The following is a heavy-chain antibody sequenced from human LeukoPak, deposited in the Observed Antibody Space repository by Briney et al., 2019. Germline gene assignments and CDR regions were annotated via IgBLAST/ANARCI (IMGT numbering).Heavy chain of an antibody. CDR1: GFTFSSFA. J-gene: IGHJ4*02. D-gene: IGHD6-13*01. Sequence: GGSLRLSCAASGFTFSSFAMNWVRQAPGKGLEWVSTMSGDATSTYYADSVKGRFTISRDNSKNTLYLQMNSLRADDTAVYYCAKRISGSSWYSSDSWGQGTLVTVSS. CDR2: MSGDATST. CDR3: AKRISGSSWYSSDS. V-gene: IGHV3-23*01.